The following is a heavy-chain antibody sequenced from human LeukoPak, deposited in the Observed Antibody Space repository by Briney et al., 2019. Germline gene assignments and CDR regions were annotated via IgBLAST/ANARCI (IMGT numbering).Heavy chain of an antibody. CDR1: GDSISSSSFN. CDR3: VRQWDY. V-gene: IGHV4-39*01. CDR2: INNSGNT. Sequence: SETLSLTCTVSGDSISSSSFNWGWIRQPPGQGLEWIGSINNSGNTYYNSSLRSRLTMSVDTSKNQFSLRLTSVTATDTAAYYCVRQWDYWGQGSLVTVSS. J-gene: IGHJ4*02.